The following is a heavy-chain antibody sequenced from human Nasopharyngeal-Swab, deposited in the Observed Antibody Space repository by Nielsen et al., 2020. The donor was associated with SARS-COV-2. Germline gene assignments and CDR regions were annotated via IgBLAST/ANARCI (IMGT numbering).Heavy chain of an antibody. CDR3: VRGDAYNRL. CDR2: IKQDGTET. D-gene: IGHD5-24*01. Sequence: GESLKISCAASGFTFTSYWMSWVRQAPEKGLEWVADIKQDGTETHYVDAVKGRFTISRDNAKNSLHLQMNSLRAKDTAVYFCVRGDAYNRLWGQGILVTVSS. V-gene: IGHV3-7*04. CDR1: GFTFTSYW. J-gene: IGHJ4*02.